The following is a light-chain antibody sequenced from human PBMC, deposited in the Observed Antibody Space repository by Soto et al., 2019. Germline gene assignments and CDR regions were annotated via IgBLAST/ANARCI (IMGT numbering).Light chain of an antibody. CDR2: DAS. CDR3: QHYNSYPWT. V-gene: IGKV1-5*01. CDR1: QTISSW. Sequence: DIQMTQSPSTLSGSVGDRVTITCRASQTISSWLAWYQQKPGKAPKLLIYDASSLESGVPSRFSGSGSGTEFTLTISRLQPDDFATYYCQHYNSYPWTFGQGTKVDIK. J-gene: IGKJ1*01.